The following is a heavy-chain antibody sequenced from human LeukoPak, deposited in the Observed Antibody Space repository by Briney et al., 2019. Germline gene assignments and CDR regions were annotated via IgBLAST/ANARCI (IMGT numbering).Heavy chain of an antibody. Sequence: PSETLSLTCTVSGGSINRYYWSWIRQPPGKGLEWIGYIFYSGSTNYNPSLKSRVTISVDTSKSQFSLNLTSVTAADTAVYYCARDMGNGYDFWSGYYTGSNYYYYMDVWGKGTTVTVSS. CDR3: ARDMGNGYDFWSGYYTGSNYYYYMDV. J-gene: IGHJ6*03. CDR1: GGSINRYY. D-gene: IGHD3-3*01. CDR2: IFYSGST. V-gene: IGHV4-59*12.